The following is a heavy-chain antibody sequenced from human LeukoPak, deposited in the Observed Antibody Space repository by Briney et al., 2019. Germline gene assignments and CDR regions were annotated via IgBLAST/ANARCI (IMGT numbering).Heavy chain of an antibody. CDR3: ARPYDFWSGPNAFDI. J-gene: IGHJ3*02. CDR1: GFIFSDYY. D-gene: IGHD3-3*01. CDR2: ISSSSYI. Sequence: GGSLRLSCTASGFIFSDYYMSWFRQAPGKGLEWVSSISSSSYIYYADSVKGRFTISRDNAKNSLYLQMNSLRAEDTAVYYCARPYDFWSGPNAFDIWGQGTMVTVSS. V-gene: IGHV3-69-1*01.